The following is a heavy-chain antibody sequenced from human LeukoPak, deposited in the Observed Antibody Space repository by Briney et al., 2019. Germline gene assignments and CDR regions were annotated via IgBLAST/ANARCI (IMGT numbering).Heavy chain of an antibody. J-gene: IGHJ4*02. CDR2: ISSSSSYI. CDR1: GFTFSSYS. Sequence: PGGSLRLSCAASGFTFSSYSINWVRQAPGKGLEWVSSISSSSSYIYYADSVKGRFTIPRNNAKNSLYLQMNSLRAEDTAVYYCARVGYGSGSPFDYWGQGTLVAVSS. D-gene: IGHD3-10*01. CDR3: ARVGYGSGSPFDY. V-gene: IGHV3-21*01.